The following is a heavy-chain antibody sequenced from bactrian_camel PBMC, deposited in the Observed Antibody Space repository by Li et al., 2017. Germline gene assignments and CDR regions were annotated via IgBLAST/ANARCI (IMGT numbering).Heavy chain of an antibody. CDR1: GFAFTSHT. D-gene: IGHD7*01. V-gene: IGHV3-2*01. J-gene: IGHJ6*01. Sequence: HVQLVESGGGLVQPGGSLRLSCVASGFAFTSHTMGWIRQTPGKGLEWVSTTSKTGTYTYYADSVKGRFTISRDNAKNAVYLQMNSLKPEDTAVYCCVTRREYEGGWVNFVPRKEFGYWGRGPRSPSP. CDR3: VTRREYEGGWVNFVPRKEFGY. CDR2: TSKTGTYT.